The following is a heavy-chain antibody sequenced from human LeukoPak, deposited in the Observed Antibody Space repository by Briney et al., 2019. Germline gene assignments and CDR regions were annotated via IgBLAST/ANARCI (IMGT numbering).Heavy chain of an antibody. CDR1: GFTFSDYY. CDR3: ASLYQRKYQLRPSHRFDP. J-gene: IGHJ5*02. V-gene: IGHV3-11*04. D-gene: IGHD2-2*01. Sequence: GGSLRLXCAASGFTFSDYYMSWIRQAPGKALESVSYISSSGSTIYYADSVKGRFTISRDNAKNSLYLQMNSLRAEDTAVYYCASLYQRKYQLRPSHRFDPWGQGTLVTVSS. CDR2: ISSSGSTI.